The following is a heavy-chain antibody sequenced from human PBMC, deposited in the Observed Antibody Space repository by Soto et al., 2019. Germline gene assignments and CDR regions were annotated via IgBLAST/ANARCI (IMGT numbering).Heavy chain of an antibody. CDR2: IIPILGIA. V-gene: IGHV1-69*04. Sequence: SVKVSCKASGGTFSSYTISWVRQAPGQGLEWMGRIIPILGIANYAQKFQGRVTITADKSTSTAYMELSSLRSEDTAVYYCARDRYSSYSYYYYYYMDVWGKGTTVTVSS. D-gene: IGHD6-13*01. CDR3: ARDRYSSYSYYYYYYMDV. CDR1: GGTFSSYT. J-gene: IGHJ6*03.